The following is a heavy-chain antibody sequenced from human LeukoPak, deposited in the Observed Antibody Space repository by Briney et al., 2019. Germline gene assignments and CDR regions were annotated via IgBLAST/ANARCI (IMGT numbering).Heavy chain of an antibody. CDR3: ARGRLHHFDY. J-gene: IGHJ4*02. D-gene: IGHD4-4*01. CDR2: INHSGST. Sequence: SETLSLTCAVDGGSFSGYYWSWIRQPPGKGLQWIGEINHSGSTNYNPSLKSRLTISIDTSKNQFPLKLSSVTAADTAVYYCARGRLHHFDYWGQGTLVTVSS. CDR1: GGSFSGYY. V-gene: IGHV4-34*01.